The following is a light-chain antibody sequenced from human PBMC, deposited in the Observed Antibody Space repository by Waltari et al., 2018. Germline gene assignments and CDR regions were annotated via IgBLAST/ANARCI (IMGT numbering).Light chain of an antibody. CDR3: QQYSTNSLWT. CDR1: QSISNY. Sequence: DIQMTQSPSTLSASVGDRVTITCRATQSISNYLAWYQQKPGKTPKLLIYDASTLENGVPSRFGGGGSGTEFTLTITSLQPDDFAAYYCQQYSTNSLWTFGQGTKVEL. V-gene: IGKV1-5*01. J-gene: IGKJ1*01. CDR2: DAS.